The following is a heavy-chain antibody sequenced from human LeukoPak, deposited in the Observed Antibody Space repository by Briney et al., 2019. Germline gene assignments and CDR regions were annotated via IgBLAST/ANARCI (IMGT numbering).Heavy chain of an antibody. J-gene: IGHJ3*02. V-gene: IGHV3-74*01. D-gene: IGHD2-2*01. CDR2: INSDGSST. CDR1: GFTFSSCW. Sequence: GSLRLSCAASGFTFSSCWMHWVCQAPGKGLVWVSRINSDGSSTSYADSVKGRFTISRDNAKNTLYLQMNSLRAEDTAVYYCAREGYCSSTSCYDAFDTWGQGTMVTVSS. CDR3: AREGYCSSTSCYDAFDT.